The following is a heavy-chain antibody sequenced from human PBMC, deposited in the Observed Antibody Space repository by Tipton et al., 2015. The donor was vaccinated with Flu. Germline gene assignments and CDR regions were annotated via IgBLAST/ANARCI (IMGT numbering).Heavy chain of an antibody. CDR3: ARDTIFGVAH. D-gene: IGHD3-3*01. CDR1: GGSISSSRYY. Sequence: TLSLTCTVSGGSISSSRYYWGWIRQPPGKGLEWIGSIYYSGSTYYNPSLKSRVTISVDTSKNQFSLKLSSVTAADTAVYCCARDTIFGVAHWGQGTLVTVSS. V-gene: IGHV4-39*07. CDR2: IYYSGST. J-gene: IGHJ4*02.